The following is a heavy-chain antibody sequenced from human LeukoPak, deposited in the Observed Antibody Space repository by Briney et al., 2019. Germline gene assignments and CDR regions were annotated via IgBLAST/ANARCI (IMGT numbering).Heavy chain of an antibody. CDR3: VRDGSNWYVNIKEFDY. CDR1: GFTFSNYG. Sequence: GGSLRLSCAASGFTFSNYGMTWVRQAPGKGLEWVANIKQDGNEKYYVDSVKGRFTISRDNAKNSLYLQLNSLRAEDTAVYYCVRDGSNWYVNIKEFDYWGQGTLVTVSS. CDR2: IKQDGNEK. V-gene: IGHV3-7*01. J-gene: IGHJ4*02. D-gene: IGHD4-11*01.